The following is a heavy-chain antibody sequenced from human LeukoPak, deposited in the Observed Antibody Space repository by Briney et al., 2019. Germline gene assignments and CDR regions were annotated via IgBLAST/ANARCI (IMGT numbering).Heavy chain of an antibody. Sequence: PGGSLRLSCAASGFTFSSYWMSWVRQAPGKGLEWVANIKQDGSEKYYVDSVKGRFTISRDNAKNSLYLQMNSLRAEDTAVYYCASFYSSSWYVWYFDYWGQGTLVTVSS. CDR1: GFTFSSYW. J-gene: IGHJ4*02. CDR3: ASFYSSSWYVWYFDY. D-gene: IGHD6-13*01. CDR2: IKQDGSEK. V-gene: IGHV3-7*02.